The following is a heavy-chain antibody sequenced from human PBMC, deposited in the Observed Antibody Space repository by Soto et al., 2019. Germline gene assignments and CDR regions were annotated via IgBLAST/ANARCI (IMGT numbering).Heavy chain of an antibody. CDR3: AKASGYCSGGSCYSRFSYFQH. D-gene: IGHD2-15*01. V-gene: IGHV3-23*01. Sequence: PGGSLRLSCAASGFTFSSYAMSWVRQAPGKGLEWVSAISGSGGSTCYADSVKGRFTISRDNSKNTLYLQMNSLRAEDTAVYYCAKASGYCSGGSCYSRFSYFQHWGQGTLVTVSS. CDR2: ISGSGGST. CDR1: GFTFSSYA. J-gene: IGHJ1*01.